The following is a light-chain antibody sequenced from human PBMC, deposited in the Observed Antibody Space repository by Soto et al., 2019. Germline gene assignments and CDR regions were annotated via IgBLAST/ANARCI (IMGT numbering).Light chain of an antibody. J-gene: IGKJ1*01. CDR3: QQYGSSPWS. V-gene: IGKV3-20*01. CDR2: GAS. Sequence: EIVLTQSPGTLSLSPGERATLSCRASQSVSSSYLAWYQQKPGQAPRLLIYGASSRATGIPDRFSGSGSGTDFTLTISRLEPEDFAVYYCQQYGSSPWSFGQGTTVEL. CDR1: QSVSSSY.